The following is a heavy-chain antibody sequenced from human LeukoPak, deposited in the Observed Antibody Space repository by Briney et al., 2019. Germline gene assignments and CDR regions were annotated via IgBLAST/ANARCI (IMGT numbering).Heavy chain of an antibody. CDR2: INRDGGLT. Sequence: GGSLRLSCVASGFTFSENWMHWVRQAPGKGLAWVSHINRDGGLTNYADSVKGRFTISRDNARNTVYLQMSSLRVEDTAIYFCAREEHRLAEAGTSAFDSGGQGTLVTVSP. D-gene: IGHD6-13*01. CDR3: AREEHRLAEAGTSAFDS. V-gene: IGHV3-74*01. J-gene: IGHJ3*01. CDR1: GFTFSENW.